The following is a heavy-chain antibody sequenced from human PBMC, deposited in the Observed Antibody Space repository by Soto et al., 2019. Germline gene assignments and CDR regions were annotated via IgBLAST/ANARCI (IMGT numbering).Heavy chain of an antibody. J-gene: IGHJ6*02. V-gene: IGHV4-31*03. CDR2: IYYSGST. CDR3: ARVFVFGGMDV. Sequence: QVQLQESGPGLVKPSQTLSLTCTVSGGSISSGGYYWSWIRQHPGKGLEWIGYIYYSGSTYYNPSLMSRVTIPVYTSKNQFSLKLSSVTAADTAVYYCARVFVFGGMDVWGQGTTVTVSS. CDR1: GGSISSGGYY. D-gene: IGHD3-10*02.